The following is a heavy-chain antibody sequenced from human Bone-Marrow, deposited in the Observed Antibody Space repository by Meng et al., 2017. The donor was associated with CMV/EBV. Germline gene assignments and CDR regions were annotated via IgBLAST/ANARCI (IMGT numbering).Heavy chain of an antibody. J-gene: IGHJ3*02. Sequence: GESLKISCAASGFPFTSYTLHWVRQAPGKGLEWISSIETSGTYIYYANSVKGRFTISRDNANNSLYLQMNSLSAYDTAVYYCAGDAVVPAANTTLETNDAFDIWGQGTMVTVSS. CDR1: GFPFTSYT. V-gene: IGHV3-21*04. CDR2: IETSGTYI. CDR3: AGDAVVPAANTTLETNDAFDI. D-gene: IGHD2-2*01.